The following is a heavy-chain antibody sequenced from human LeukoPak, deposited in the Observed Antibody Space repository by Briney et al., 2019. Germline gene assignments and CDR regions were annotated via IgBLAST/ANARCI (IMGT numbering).Heavy chain of an antibody. Sequence: GGFLRLSCAASGFTFSSYAMSWVRQAPGKGLEWVSAISGSGGSTYYADSVKGRFTISRDNSKNTLYLQMNSLRAEDTAVYYCANDVDYYDSSFDFDYWGQGTLVTVSS. D-gene: IGHD3-22*01. V-gene: IGHV3-23*01. CDR1: GFTFSSYA. CDR2: ISGSGGST. J-gene: IGHJ4*02. CDR3: ANDVDYYDSSFDFDY.